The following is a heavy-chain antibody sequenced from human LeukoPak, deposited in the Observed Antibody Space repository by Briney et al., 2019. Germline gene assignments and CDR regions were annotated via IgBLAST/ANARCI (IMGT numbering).Heavy chain of an antibody. CDR3: VKSRGLAAAGHYYGMDV. V-gene: IGHV3-64D*06. D-gene: IGHD6-19*01. Sequence: GGSPRLSCSASGFTFKNYAIHWVRQAPGKGLEYVSGISSNGRSPYYADSVNGRFAISRDNSKNMVYPQVSSLRLEDTAVYYCVKSRGLAAAGHYYGMDVWGQGTTVTVSS. J-gene: IGHJ6*02. CDR2: ISSNGRSP. CDR1: GFTFKNYA.